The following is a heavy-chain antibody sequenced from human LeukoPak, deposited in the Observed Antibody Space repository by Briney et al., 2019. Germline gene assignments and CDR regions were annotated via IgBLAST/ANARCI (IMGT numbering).Heavy chain of an antibody. J-gene: IGHJ3*02. CDR1: GGSFSGYY. CDR3: ARESGSYYAFDI. D-gene: IGHD1-26*01. Sequence: SETLSLTCAVYGGSFSGYYWSWIRQPPGKGLEWIGEINHSGSTNYNPSLKSRVTISVDTSKNQFSLKLSSVTAADTAVYYCARESGSYYAFDIWGQGTMVTVSS. CDR2: INHSGST. V-gene: IGHV4-34*01.